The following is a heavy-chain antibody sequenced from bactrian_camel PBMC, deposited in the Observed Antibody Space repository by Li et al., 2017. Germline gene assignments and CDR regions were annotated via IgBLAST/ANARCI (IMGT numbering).Heavy chain of an antibody. V-gene: IGHV3-2*01. CDR2: VSSSGSAM. Sequence: VQLVESGGGWVQPGGSLRLSCAASGFTFSTYYMSWVRQAPGQGLEWVSTVSSSGSAMYYADSVKGRFTISRDNAKNTVYLQMNSPKSEDTALYYCAMASGGWFGFWDYWGQGTQVTVS. D-gene: IGHD3*01. CDR3: AMASGGWFGFWDY. CDR1: GFTFSTYY. J-gene: IGHJ4*01.